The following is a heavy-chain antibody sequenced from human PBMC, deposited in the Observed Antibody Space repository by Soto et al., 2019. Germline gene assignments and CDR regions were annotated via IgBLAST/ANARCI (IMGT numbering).Heavy chain of an antibody. D-gene: IGHD5-12*01. V-gene: IGHV1-69*01. CDR2: IIPIFGTA. Sequence: QVQLVQSGAEVKKPGSSVKVSCKASGGTFSSYAISWVRRAPGQGLEWMGGIIPIFGTANYAQKFQGRVTITADESTSTAYMELSRLRSEDTAVYYCARDRDIVATIRWAFDYWGQGTLVTVSS. CDR1: GGTFSSYA. CDR3: ARDRDIVATIRWAFDY. J-gene: IGHJ4*02.